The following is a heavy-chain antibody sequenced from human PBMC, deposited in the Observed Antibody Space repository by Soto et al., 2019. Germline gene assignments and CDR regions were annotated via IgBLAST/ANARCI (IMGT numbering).Heavy chain of an antibody. J-gene: IGHJ4*02. CDR1: GYTFTRNA. CDR2: INGGNDNT. CDR3: ARGSNYYDSSGYQYSDY. V-gene: IGHV1-3*01. D-gene: IGHD3-22*01. Sequence: QVQLVQSGAEVKKPGASVKVSCKASGYTFTRNAMHWVRQAPGQRLEWMGWINGGNDNTKYSQKFQGRVTITKDTSASTAYMELSSLRSEDKAVYYCARGSNYYDSSGYQYSDYWGQGTLVTVPS.